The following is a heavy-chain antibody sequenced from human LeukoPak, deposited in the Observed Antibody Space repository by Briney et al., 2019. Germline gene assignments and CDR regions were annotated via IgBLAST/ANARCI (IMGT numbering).Heavy chain of an antibody. CDR2: IWYDGSNK. J-gene: IGHJ5*02. CDR3: AREGREQWPAPNWFDP. Sequence: GRSLRLSCAASGFTFRSYGMHWVRQAPGKGLEWVAVIWYDGSNKYYADSVKGRFTISRDNAKNSLYLQMNSLRAEDTAVYYCAREGREQWPAPNWFDPWGQGTLVTVSS. D-gene: IGHD6-19*01. V-gene: IGHV3-33*01. CDR1: GFTFRSYG.